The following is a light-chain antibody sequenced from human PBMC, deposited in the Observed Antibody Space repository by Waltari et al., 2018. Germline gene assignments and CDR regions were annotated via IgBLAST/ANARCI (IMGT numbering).Light chain of an antibody. Sequence: QSVLTQPPSASGTPGQRVTISCSGGTSNIGSNTVTWYQQIPGTAPKLLIYSDHQRPSGVPDRFSGSKSGTSASLAISGLQSEDEADYYCAAWDDSLNGYWVFGGGTKLTVL. V-gene: IGLV1-44*01. CDR2: SDH. J-gene: IGLJ3*02. CDR3: AAWDDSLNGYWV. CDR1: TSNIGSNT.